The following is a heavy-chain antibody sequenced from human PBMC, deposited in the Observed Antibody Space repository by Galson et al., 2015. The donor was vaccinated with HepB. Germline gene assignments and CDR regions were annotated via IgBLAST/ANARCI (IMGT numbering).Heavy chain of an antibody. D-gene: IGHD2-2*01. Sequence: SLRLSCAASGFTFSSYAMHWVRQAPGKGLEWVAVISYDGSNKYYADSVKGRFTISRDNSKNTLYLQMNSLRAEDTAVYYCARDLGGPCSSTSCYFHANYYYYGMDVWGQGTAVTVSS. V-gene: IGHV3-30-3*01. J-gene: IGHJ6*02. CDR2: ISYDGSNK. CDR1: GFTFSSYA. CDR3: ARDLGGPCSSTSCYFHANYYYYGMDV.